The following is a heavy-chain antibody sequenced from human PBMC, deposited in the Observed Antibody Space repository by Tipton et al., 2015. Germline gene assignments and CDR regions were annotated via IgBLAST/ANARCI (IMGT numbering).Heavy chain of an antibody. CDR1: GYTFTNYD. D-gene: IGHD4-23*01. CDR2: MRPKDGNA. V-gene: IGHV1-8*02. CDR3: ARDPGSYDYGGNEPPPGMDV. Sequence: QVQLVQSGAEVKRPGASVKGSCKASGYTFTNYDINWVRQATGQGLEWVGYMRPKDGNAGFAQRFQGRVTMTRNTSISTAYMELSSLRSEDTAVYYCARDPGSYDYGGNEPPPGMDVWGQATTVTAAS. J-gene: IGHJ6*02.